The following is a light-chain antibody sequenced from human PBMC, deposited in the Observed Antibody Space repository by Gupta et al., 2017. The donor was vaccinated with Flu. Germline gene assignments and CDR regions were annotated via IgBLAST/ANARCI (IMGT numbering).Light chain of an antibody. CDR2: EVS. CDR1: QSLVYKNGITY. V-gene: IGKV2-30*01. J-gene: IGKJ2*02. Sequence: DVVMSQSPLSLSVTLGQAASISCRSSQSLVYKNGITYLTWFQQRPGQSPRRLIYEVSKRDSGGPDRFSGSGSVTDFTLKSSRGEDEDVGVYYGMRGKHPWTFGQGTRMEI. CDR3: MRGKHPWT.